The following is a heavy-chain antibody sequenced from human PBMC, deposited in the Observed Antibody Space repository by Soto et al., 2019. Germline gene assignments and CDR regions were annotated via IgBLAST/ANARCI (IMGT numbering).Heavy chain of an antibody. D-gene: IGHD3-22*01. J-gene: IGHJ4*02. CDR2: ISYDGSNK. CDR1: GFTFSSYG. V-gene: IGHV3-30*18. CDR3: AKNYYDSSGSARRESYFDY. Sequence: QVQLVESGGGVVQPGRSLRLSCAASGFTFSSYGMHWVRQAPGKGLEWVAVISYDGSNKYYADSVKGRFTISRDNSKNTLYLQMNSLTAEDTAVYYCAKNYYDSSGSARRESYFDYWGQGTLVTVSS.